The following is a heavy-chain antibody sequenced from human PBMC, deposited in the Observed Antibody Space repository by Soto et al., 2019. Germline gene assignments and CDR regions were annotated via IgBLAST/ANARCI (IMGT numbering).Heavy chain of an antibody. J-gene: IGHJ4*02. CDR1: GFTVSSNY. D-gene: IGHD3-10*01. Sequence: EVQLVESGGTLVQPGGSLRLSCAASGFTVSSNYMSWVRLAPGKGLEWVSVIYTGGSTSYSDSVKGRFTISRDNSKNTVYLQMNSLRAEDTAVYYCAREGSGTFYTWGQGTLVTVSS. V-gene: IGHV3-66*01. CDR2: IYTGGST. CDR3: AREGSGTFYT.